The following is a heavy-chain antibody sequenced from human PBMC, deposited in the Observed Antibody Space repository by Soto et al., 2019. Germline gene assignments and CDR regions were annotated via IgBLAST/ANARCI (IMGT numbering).Heavy chain of an antibody. CDR3: AITWGQDWFDP. Sequence: QVHLVQSGAEVKKPGSSVKVSCKASGGTFSNYTVSWVRQAPGQGLEWMGRTIPILGVANYAQKFKGRVTITADKSTSTAYMELSSLRSEDTAVYYCAITWGQDWFDPWGQGTLVTASS. V-gene: IGHV1-69*02. CDR2: TIPILGVA. CDR1: GGTFSNYT. J-gene: IGHJ5*02. D-gene: IGHD1-20*01.